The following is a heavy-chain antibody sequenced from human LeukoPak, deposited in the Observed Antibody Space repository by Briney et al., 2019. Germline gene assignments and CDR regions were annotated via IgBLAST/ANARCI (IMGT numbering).Heavy chain of an antibody. Sequence: PGRSLRLSCAASGFTFSSYAMHWVRQAPGKGLEWVAVISYDGSNKYYADSVKGRFTISRDNSKNTLYLQMNSLRAEDTAVYYCARDSGWGTTDSSGYYDAFDIWGQGTMVTVSS. CDR2: ISYDGSNK. J-gene: IGHJ3*02. CDR1: GFTFSSYA. D-gene: IGHD3-22*01. CDR3: ARDSGWGTTDSSGYYDAFDI. V-gene: IGHV3-30-3*01.